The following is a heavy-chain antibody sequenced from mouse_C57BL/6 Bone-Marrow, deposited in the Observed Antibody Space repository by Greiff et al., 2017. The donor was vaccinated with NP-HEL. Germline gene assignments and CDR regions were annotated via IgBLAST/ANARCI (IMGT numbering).Heavy chain of an antibody. CDR3: ARDGGTVSWYFGV. J-gene: IGHJ1*03. CDR2: ISDGGSYT. D-gene: IGHD1-1*01. CDR1: GFTFSSYA. V-gene: IGHV5-4*01. Sequence: EVKLMESGGGLVKPGGSLKLSCAASGFTFSSYAMSWVRQTPEKRLEWVATISDGGSYTYYPDNVKGRFTISRDNAKNNLYLQMSHLKSEDTAMYYCARDGGTVSWYFGVWGTGTTVTVSS.